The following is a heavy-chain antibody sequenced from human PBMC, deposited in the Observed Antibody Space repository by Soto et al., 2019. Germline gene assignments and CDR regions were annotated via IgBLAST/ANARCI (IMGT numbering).Heavy chain of an antibody. D-gene: IGHD1-7*01. CDR1: GFTFSSYW. Sequence: AGGSLRLSCAASGFTFSSYWMSWVRQAPGKGLEWVANIKQDGSEKYYVDSVKGRFTISRDNAKNSLYLQMNSLRAEDTAVYYCAREGTPSGSYYYYGMDVWGQGTTVTVSS. V-gene: IGHV3-7*01. CDR2: IKQDGSEK. J-gene: IGHJ6*02. CDR3: AREGTPSGSYYYYGMDV.